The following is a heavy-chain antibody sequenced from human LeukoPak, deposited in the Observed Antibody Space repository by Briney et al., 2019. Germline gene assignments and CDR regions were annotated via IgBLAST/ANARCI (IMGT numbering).Heavy chain of an antibody. J-gene: IGHJ4*02. D-gene: IGHD1-1*01. Sequence: ASVKVSSKASGYTFTGYYMHWVRQAPGQGLEWMGWINPNSGGTNYAQKFQGRVTMTRDTSISTAYMELSRLRSDDTAVYYCARVTTGEGNTLDYWGQGTLVTVSS. CDR3: ARVTTGEGNTLDY. V-gene: IGHV1-2*02. CDR1: GYTFTGYY. CDR2: INPNSGGT.